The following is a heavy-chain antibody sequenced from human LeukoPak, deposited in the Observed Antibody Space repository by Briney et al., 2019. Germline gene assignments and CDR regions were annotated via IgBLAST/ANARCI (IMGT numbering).Heavy chain of an antibody. CDR1: GYTFTGYY. D-gene: IGHD6-19*01. J-gene: IGHJ4*02. CDR2: INPNSGGT. Sequence: ASVKVSCKASGYTFTGYYVHWVRQAPGQGLEWMGWINPNSGGTNYAQKFQGRVTMTRDTSISTAYMELSRLRSDDMAVYYCVRLKGYSSGWIDYWGQGTLVIVSS. CDR3: VRLKGYSSGWIDY. V-gene: IGHV1-2*02.